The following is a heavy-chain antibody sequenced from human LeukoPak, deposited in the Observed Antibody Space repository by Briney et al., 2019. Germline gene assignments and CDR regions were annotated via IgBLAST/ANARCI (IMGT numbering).Heavy chain of an antibody. CDR2: ISGSSVKT. Sequence: ETLSLTCAVYGGSFSGYYWSWIRQPPGKGLEWVSAISGSSVKTYYADSVKGRFTISRDDSENTLYLQMNSLRAEDTAIYYCTREEAYFDSLLAYYFDYWGQGTLVTVSS. CDR1: GGSFSGYY. V-gene: IGHV3-23*01. CDR3: TREEAYFDSLLAYYFDY. D-gene: IGHD3-9*01. J-gene: IGHJ4*02.